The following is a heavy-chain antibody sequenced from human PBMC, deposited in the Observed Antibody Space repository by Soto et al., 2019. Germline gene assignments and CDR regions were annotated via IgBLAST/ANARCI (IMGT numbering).Heavy chain of an antibody. V-gene: IGHV5-10-1*01. D-gene: IGHD6-25*01. CDR1: GYSFTNYW. CDR3: ARLSSGNWFDP. CDR2: IDPSDSYS. Sequence: GESLKISCKGSGYSFTNYWMSWVRQLPGKGLEWMGRIDPSDSYSDYSPSFQGHVTISVDKSINTAYLQWSGLKASDTALYYCARLSSGNWFDPWGQGTLVTVSS. J-gene: IGHJ5*02.